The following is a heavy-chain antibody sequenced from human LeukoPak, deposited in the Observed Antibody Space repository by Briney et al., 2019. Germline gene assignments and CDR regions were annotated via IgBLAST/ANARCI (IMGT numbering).Heavy chain of an antibody. CDR1: GGSISSSSYY. D-gene: IGHD3-16*02. V-gene: IGHV4-39*07. CDR2: INHSGST. CDR3: ARGHDYVWGSYRSRVYYFDY. Sequence: SETLSLTCTVSGGSISSSSYYWGWIRQPPGKGLEWIGEINHSGSTNYNPSLKSRVTISVDTSKNQFSLKLSSVTAADTAVYYCARGHDYVWGSYRSRVYYFDYWGRGTLVTVSS. J-gene: IGHJ4*02.